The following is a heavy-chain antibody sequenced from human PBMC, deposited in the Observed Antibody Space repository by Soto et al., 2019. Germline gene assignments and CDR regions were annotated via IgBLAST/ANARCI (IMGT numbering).Heavy chain of an antibody. Sequence: GGSLRLSCAASGFTLSSYSMNWVRQAPGKGLEWVSSISSSSSYIYYADSVKGRFTISRDNAKNSLYLQVNSLRAEDTAVYYCARDRGSVVVPAAIDYWGQGTLVTVSS. J-gene: IGHJ4*02. D-gene: IGHD2-2*01. V-gene: IGHV3-21*01. CDR3: ARDRGSVVVPAAIDY. CDR1: GFTLSSYS. CDR2: ISSSSSYI.